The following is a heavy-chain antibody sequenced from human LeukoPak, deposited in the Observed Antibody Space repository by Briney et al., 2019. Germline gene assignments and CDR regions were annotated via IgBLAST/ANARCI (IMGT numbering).Heavy chain of an antibody. D-gene: IGHD2-2*01. CDR2: IDPNSGGT. CDR3: ARDCSSTSCHSWGAFDI. CDR1: GYTFTGYY. Sequence: GASVKVSCKASGYTFTGYYMHWVRQAPGQGLEWMGWIDPNSGGTNYAQKFQGRVTMTRDTSISTAYMELSRLRSDDTAVYYCARDCSSTSCHSWGAFDIWGQGTMVTVSS. J-gene: IGHJ3*02. V-gene: IGHV1-2*02.